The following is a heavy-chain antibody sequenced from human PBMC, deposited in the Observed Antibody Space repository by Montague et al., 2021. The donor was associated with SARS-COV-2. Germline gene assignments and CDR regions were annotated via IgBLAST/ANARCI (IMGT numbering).Heavy chain of an antibody. CDR2: IYYSGTT. Sequence: SETLSLTCTASGASIGRSTYYWGWIRQPPGKDLERIGTIYYSGTTHYNPSLRSRVTISLDTSKNQVSLRLTSVTAADTAFYYCGSDTTAYFRFDYWGRGTLFSASS. CDR1: GASIGRSTYY. D-gene: IGHD3-9*01. CDR3: GSDTTAYFRFDY. V-gene: IGHV4-39*07. J-gene: IGHJ4*02.